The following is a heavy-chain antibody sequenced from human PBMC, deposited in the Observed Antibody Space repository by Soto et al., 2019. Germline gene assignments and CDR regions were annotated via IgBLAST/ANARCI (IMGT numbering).Heavy chain of an antibody. CDR3: AVRYYYDSSGYYYGYYFDY. CDR2: FDPEDGET. D-gene: IGHD3-22*01. CDR1: GYTLTELS. Sequence: GASVKVSCKVSGYTLTELSMHWVRQAPGKGLEWMGGFDPEDGETIYAQKFQGRVTMTEDTSTDTAYMELSSLRSEDTAVYYCAVRYYYDSSGYYYGYYFDYWGQGTLVTVSS. V-gene: IGHV1-24*01. J-gene: IGHJ4*02.